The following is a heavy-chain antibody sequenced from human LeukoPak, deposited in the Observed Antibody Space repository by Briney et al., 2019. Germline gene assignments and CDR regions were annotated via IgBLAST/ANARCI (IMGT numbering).Heavy chain of an antibody. CDR1: GFTFSNHR. CDR2: ISGDGSST. V-gene: IGHV3-74*01. Sequence: GGSLRLPCAASGFTFSNHRMHWVRQAAGKGLVWVSRISGDGSSTRYADSVKGRFTISRDNAKNTLFLQMNSLRAEDTAVYYCARDNNWNYPDYWGQGTLVTVSS. CDR3: ARDNNWNYPDY. J-gene: IGHJ4*02. D-gene: IGHD1-7*01.